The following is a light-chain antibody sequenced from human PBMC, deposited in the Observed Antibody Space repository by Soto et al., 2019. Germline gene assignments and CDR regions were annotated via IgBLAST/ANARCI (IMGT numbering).Light chain of an antibody. CDR1: SSDVGGYNY. Sequence: QSALTQPPSASGSPGQSVTISCTGSSSDVGGYNYVSWYQQHPGKAPKLVIYEVRKLPSGVHDRFSGSKSGNTASLTVSGLQAEDEADYYCSSYTGTNNFGVFGPGTKLTVL. V-gene: IGLV2-8*01. CDR2: EVR. CDR3: SSYTGTNNFGV. J-gene: IGLJ1*01.